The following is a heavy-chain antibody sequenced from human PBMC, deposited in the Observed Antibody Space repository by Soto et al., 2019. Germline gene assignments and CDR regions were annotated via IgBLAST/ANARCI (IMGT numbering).Heavy chain of an antibody. Sequence: SVKVSCKASGGTFSSYAISWVRQAPGRGFEWMGGIIPIFGTANYAQKFQGRVTITADESTSTAYMELSSLRSEDTAVYYCARDHTYYYDSSGYYPYYFDYWGQGTLVTVSS. CDR1: GGTFSSYA. D-gene: IGHD3-22*01. CDR3: ARDHTYYYDSSGYYPYYFDY. CDR2: IIPIFGTA. J-gene: IGHJ4*02. V-gene: IGHV1-69*13.